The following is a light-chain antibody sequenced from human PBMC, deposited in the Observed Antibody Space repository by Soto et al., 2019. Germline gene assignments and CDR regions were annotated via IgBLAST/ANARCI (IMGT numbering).Light chain of an antibody. CDR2: DAS. CDR1: QSISSW. J-gene: IGKJ1*01. CDR3: QQYSSYPWT. Sequence: DIQMTQSPSTLSASVGDRVTITCRASQSISSWLAWYQQKPGKAPKLLIYDASSLESGVPSRFSGSGSGTEFTLTISSLQPDDFATYYCQQYSSYPWTCGQGTKVEIK. V-gene: IGKV1-5*01.